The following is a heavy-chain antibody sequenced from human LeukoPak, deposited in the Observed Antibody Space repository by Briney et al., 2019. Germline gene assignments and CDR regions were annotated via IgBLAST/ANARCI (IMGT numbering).Heavy chain of an antibody. CDR2: INPNSGGT. D-gene: IGHD6-19*01. V-gene: IGHV1-2*04. CDR3: ARDRALTSGWLGDY. Sequence: GASVKVSCKASGYTFTGYYMHWVRQAPGQGLEWMGWINPNSGGTNYAQKFQGWVTMTRDTSTSTVYMELSSLRSEDTAVYYCARDRALTSGWLGDYWGQGTLVTVSS. CDR1: GYTFTGYY. J-gene: IGHJ4*02.